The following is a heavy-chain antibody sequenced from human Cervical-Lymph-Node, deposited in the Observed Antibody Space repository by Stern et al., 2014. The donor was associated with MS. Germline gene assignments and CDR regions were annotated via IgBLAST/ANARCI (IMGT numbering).Heavy chain of an antibody. CDR2: IQKDGIER. CDR3: ARHAWYAFDF. CDR1: GFPLSNYW. V-gene: IGHV3-7*01. Sequence: EVQLVESGGGLVQPGGSLRLSCAASGFPLSNYWMTWVRQAPGKGLEWVANIQKDGIERSYVDSVRGRFTVTRDNAGNSLDLHMSSLRAEDTAVYYCARHAWYAFDFWGQGTMVTVSS. J-gene: IGHJ3*01. D-gene: IGHD2-15*01.